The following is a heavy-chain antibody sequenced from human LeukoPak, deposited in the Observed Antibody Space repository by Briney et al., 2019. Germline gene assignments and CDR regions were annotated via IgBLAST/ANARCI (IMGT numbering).Heavy chain of an antibody. CDR3: AXXXSGWQFYYFDY. D-gene: IGHD6-19*01. Sequence: ASVKVSCKASGYTFTGYYMHWVRQAPGQGLEWMGWINPNSGGTNYAQKLQGRVTMTTDTSTSTAYMELRSLRSDDTAVYYCAXXXSGWQFYYFDYWGQGTLVTVSS. CDR1: GYTFTGYY. CDR2: INPNSGGT. J-gene: IGHJ4*02. V-gene: IGHV1-2*02.